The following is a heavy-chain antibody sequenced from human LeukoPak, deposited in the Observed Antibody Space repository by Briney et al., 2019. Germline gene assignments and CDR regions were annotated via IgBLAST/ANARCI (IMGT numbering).Heavy chain of an antibody. J-gene: IGHJ4*02. CDR2: FAPEDGET. CDR3: ATGPYCSSTSCYDGDY. Sequence: ASVNVSCKVSGYTLTELSMHWVRQAPGRGLGWMVGFAPEDGETIYAQKFRGRVTMTEDTSTDTAYMELSSLRSEDTAVYYCATGPYCSSTSCYDGDYWGQGTLVTVSS. D-gene: IGHD2-2*01. V-gene: IGHV1-24*01. CDR1: GYTLTELS.